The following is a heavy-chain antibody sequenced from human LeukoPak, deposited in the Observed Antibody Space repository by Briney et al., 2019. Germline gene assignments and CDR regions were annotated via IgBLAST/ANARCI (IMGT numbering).Heavy chain of an antibody. V-gene: IGHV1-8*02. CDR1: GGTFSSYA. J-gene: IGHJ4*02. CDR3: ARGPRTNFDY. CDR2: MNPNSGNT. D-gene: IGHD1-7*01. Sequence: ASVKVSCKASGGTFSSYAISWVRQAPGQGLEWMGWMNPNSGNTGYAQKFQGRVTMTRNTSISTAYMELSSLRSEDTAVYYCARGPRTNFDYWGQGTLVTVSS.